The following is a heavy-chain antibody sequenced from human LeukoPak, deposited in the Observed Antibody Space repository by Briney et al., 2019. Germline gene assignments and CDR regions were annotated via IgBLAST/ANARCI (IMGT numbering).Heavy chain of an antibody. CDR2: ISSNGGST. D-gene: IGHD4-17*01. CDR3: VKGSADGDYAA. CDR1: GFTFSSYS. J-gene: IGHJ5*02. V-gene: IGHV3-64D*09. Sequence: PGGPLRLSCSASGFTFSSYSMHWVRQAPGKGLQYVSSISSNGGSTYYADSVKGRSTISRDNSKNTLYLQMSSLRPEDTAVYYCVKGSADGDYAAWGQGTLVTVSP.